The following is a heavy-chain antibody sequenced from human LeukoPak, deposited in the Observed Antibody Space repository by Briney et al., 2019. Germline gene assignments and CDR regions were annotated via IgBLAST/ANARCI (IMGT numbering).Heavy chain of an antibody. CDR2: IKQDGSEK. CDR3: ARDSTRLWFGESHFDY. Sequence: GGSLRLSCAASGFTFSDYYMSWVRQAPGKGLEWVANIKQDGSEKYYVDSVKGRFTISRDNAKNSLYLQMNSLRAEDTAVYYCARDSTRLWFGESHFDYWGQGTLVTVSS. V-gene: IGHV3-7*01. J-gene: IGHJ4*02. D-gene: IGHD3-10*01. CDR1: GFTFSDYY.